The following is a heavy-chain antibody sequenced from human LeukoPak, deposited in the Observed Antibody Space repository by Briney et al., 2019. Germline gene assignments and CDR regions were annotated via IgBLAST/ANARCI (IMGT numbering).Heavy chain of an antibody. Sequence: SEILSLTCTVSGGSISSYHWSWIRQPPGKGLEWIGYIYYSGSTNYNPSLKSRVTISLDTSKNQFSLKVSSVTAADTAVYYCARHSSGYLSYFDYWGQGTLVPVSS. V-gene: IGHV4-59*08. J-gene: IGHJ4*02. D-gene: IGHD3-22*01. CDR3: ARHSSGYLSYFDY. CDR2: IYYSGST. CDR1: GGSISSYH.